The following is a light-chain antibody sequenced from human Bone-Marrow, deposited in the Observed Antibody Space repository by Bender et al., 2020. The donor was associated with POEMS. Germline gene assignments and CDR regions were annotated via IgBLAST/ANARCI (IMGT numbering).Light chain of an antibody. CDR3: ATWDDSLNGWV. CDR2: NNS. V-gene: IGLV1-44*01. J-gene: IGLJ3*02. Sequence: QSVLTQPPSASGTPGQRVTISCSGSSSKFGSYPVNWYQQLPGAAPKFVIFNNSQRPSGVPDRFSGSNSGTSASLAISGLLSTDAEYFYCATWDDSLNGWVIGRGTTLTV. CDR1: SSKFGSYP.